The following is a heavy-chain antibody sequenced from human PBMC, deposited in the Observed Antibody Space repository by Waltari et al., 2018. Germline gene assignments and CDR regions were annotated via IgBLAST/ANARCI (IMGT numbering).Heavy chain of an antibody. V-gene: IGHV1-69*08. CDR1: GGTFSSYA. CDR2: IIPIFGTA. J-gene: IGHJ4*02. Sequence: QVQLVQSGAEVKKPGSSVKVSCKASGGTFSSYAISWVRQAPGQGLEWMGRIIPIFGTANYAQKFQGRVTITADKSTSTAYMELSSLRSEDTAVYYCARQAGDYDILTGQKPFDYWGQGTLVTVSS. D-gene: IGHD3-9*01. CDR3: ARQAGDYDILTGQKPFDY.